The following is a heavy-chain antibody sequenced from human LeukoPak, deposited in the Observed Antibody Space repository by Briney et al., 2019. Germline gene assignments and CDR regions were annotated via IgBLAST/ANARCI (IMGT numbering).Heavy chain of an antibody. D-gene: IGHD6-13*01. V-gene: IGHV3-33*06. J-gene: IGHJ1*01. Sequence: GGSLRLSCAASGFTFSSYGMYWVRQAPGKGLEWVAVIWYDGSNKYYADSVKGRFTISRDNSKNTLYLQMNNLRAEDTAVYYCAKDPGSSSWYEPGYFQHWGQGTLVTVSS. CDR1: GFTFSSYG. CDR3: AKDPGSSSWYEPGYFQH. CDR2: IWYDGSNK.